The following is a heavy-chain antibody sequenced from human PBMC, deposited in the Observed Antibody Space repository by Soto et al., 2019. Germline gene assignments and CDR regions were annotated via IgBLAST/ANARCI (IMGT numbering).Heavy chain of an antibody. CDR2: INHSGST. J-gene: IGHJ4*02. CDR1: GGSFSGYY. D-gene: IGHD3-16*02. CDR3: ARGPGYDYIWGSYRYTETEMKYFDY. Sequence: SETLSLTCAVYGGSFSGYYWSWIRQPPGKGLEWIGEINHSGSTNYNPSLKSRVTISVDTSKNQFSLKLSSVTAADTAVYYCARGPGYDYIWGSYRYTETEMKYFDYWGQGTLVTVSS. V-gene: IGHV4-34*01.